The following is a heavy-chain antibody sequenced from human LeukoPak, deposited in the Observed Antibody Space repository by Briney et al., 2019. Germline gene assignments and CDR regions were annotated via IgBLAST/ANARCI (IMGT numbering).Heavy chain of an antibody. V-gene: IGHV1-2*02. D-gene: IGHD3-22*01. CDR3: ARGATLTYYYDSSGFYSFDS. Sequence: ASVKVSCKSSGYTFTGYYLHWVRQAPGQGLEWMGWINPKSGATNFAQTFQARVTMTRDKPISTVYMELRRLTPDDTAVYYCARGATLTYYYDSSGFYSFDSWGQGSLITVSS. CDR1: GYTFTGYY. CDR2: INPKSGAT. J-gene: IGHJ4*02.